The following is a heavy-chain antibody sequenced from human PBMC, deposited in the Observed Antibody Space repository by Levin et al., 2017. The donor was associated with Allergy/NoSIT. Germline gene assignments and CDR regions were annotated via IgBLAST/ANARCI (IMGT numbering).Heavy chain of an antibody. CDR1: GFTFSSYW. J-gene: IGHJ4*02. V-gene: IGHV3-7*01. CDR2: IKQDGSET. Sequence: PGGSLRLSCAASGFTFSSYWMSWVRQAPGKGLEWVANIKQDGSETHHVDSVKGRFTISRDNAKKTPYLQMNSLRAEDTAVYYCARERGGVLDYWGQGTLVTVSS. D-gene: IGHD2-8*02. CDR3: ARERGGVLDY.